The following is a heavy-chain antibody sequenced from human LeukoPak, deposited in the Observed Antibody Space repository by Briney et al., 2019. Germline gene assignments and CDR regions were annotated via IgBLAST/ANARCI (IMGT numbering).Heavy chain of an antibody. CDR2: IKQDGSEK. Sequence: GGSLRLSCAASGFPFSDSWMDWVRQAPGKGMEWVANIKQDGSEKHHADSVKGRFTISRDNAKNSLFLQMNGLRAEDTAVYYCSRRLDYWGQGALVTVSS. V-gene: IGHV3-7*01. J-gene: IGHJ4*02. CDR3: SRRLDY. CDR1: GFPFSDSW.